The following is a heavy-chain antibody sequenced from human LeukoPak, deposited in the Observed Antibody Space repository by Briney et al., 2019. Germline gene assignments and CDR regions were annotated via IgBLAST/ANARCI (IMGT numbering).Heavy chain of an antibody. J-gene: IGHJ3*02. D-gene: IGHD1-26*01. CDR3: AGHSGNYYSHAFDI. CDR2: IYSGGST. V-gene: IGHV3-53*01. CDR1: GFTVSSNY. Sequence: PGGSLRLSCAASGFTVSSNYMSWVRQAPGKGLEWVSVIYSGGSTYYADSVKGRFTISRDSSKNTLYLQMNSLRAEDTAVYYCAGHSGNYYSHAFDIWGQGTMVTVSS.